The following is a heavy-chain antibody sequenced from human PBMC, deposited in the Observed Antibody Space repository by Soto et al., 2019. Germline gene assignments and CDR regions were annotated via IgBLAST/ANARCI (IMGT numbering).Heavy chain of an antibody. J-gene: IGHJ3*02. Sequence: GLEWMGWMNPNSGNTGYAQKFQGRVTMTRNTSISTAYMELSSLRSEDTAVYYCARAPNTYYYGSGSYLGVSAFDIWGQGTMVTVSS. D-gene: IGHD3-10*01. CDR3: ARAPNTYYYGSGSYLGVSAFDI. V-gene: IGHV1-8*01. CDR2: MNPNSGNT.